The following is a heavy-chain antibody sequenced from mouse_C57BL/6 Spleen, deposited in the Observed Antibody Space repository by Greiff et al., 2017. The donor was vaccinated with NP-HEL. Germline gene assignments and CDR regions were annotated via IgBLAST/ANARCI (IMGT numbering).Heavy chain of an antibody. CDR2: IRYDGSN. V-gene: IGHV3-6*01. CDR3: ARDEYDSWFAY. Sequence: DVKLQESGPGLVKPSQSLSLSCSVSGYSITSGYYWNWIRQLPGNQLEWMGFIRYDGSNNYNPSLKNRISFTRDTSENHLFLKLNSVTTEDTATYYCARDEYDSWFAYWGQGTLVTVSA. CDR1: GYSITSGYY. J-gene: IGHJ3*01. D-gene: IGHD2-4*01.